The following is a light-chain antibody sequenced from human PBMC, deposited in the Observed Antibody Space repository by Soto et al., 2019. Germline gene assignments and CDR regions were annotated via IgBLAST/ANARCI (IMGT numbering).Light chain of an antibody. Sequence: DIQISQSPSSLSASVRYTVTITCRASQSISSWLAWYQQKPGKAPKLLIYKASTLKSGVPSRFSGSGSGTEFTLTISSLQPDDFATYYCQHYNSYSEAFGQRTNVDIK. J-gene: IGKJ1*01. CDR2: KAS. CDR1: QSISSW. CDR3: QHYNSYSEA. V-gene: IGKV1-5*03.